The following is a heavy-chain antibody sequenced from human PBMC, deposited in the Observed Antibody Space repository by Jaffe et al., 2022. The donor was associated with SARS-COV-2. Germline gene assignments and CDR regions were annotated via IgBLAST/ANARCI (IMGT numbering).Heavy chain of an antibody. D-gene: IGHD3-10*01. CDR3: ARRSTFESGIMVRGVSFDY. CDR2: ISSRGDTI. CDR1: GFTFSDHY. Sequence: QVQLVESGGGLVQPGGSLRLSCAASGFTFSDHYMSWIRQAPGKGLEYIAYISSRGDTIYYADSVRGRFTISRDNAKNSLSLQMSSLRVEDTAVYYCARRSTFESGIMVRGVSFDYWGQGGLVTVSS. V-gene: IGHV3-11*01. J-gene: IGHJ4*02.